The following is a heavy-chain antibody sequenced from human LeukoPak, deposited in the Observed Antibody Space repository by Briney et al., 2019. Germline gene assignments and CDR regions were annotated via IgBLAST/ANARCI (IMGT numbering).Heavy chain of an antibody. V-gene: IGHV3-33*01. D-gene: IGHD5-18*01. CDR2: IWYDGSNK. J-gene: IGHJ4*02. CDR3: ARGKVGGTAMVRLLGY. Sequence: SGGSLRLSCAASGFTFSSYGMHWVRQAPGKGLEWVAVIWYDGSNKYYADSVKGRFTISRDNSKNTLYLQMNSLRAEDTAVYYCARGKVGGTAMVRLLGYWGQGTLVTVSS. CDR1: GFTFSSYG.